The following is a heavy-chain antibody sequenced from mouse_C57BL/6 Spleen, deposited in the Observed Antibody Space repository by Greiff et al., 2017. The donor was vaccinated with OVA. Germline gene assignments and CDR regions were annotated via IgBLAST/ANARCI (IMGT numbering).Heavy chain of an antibody. CDR3: ARDTTVVDYFDY. Sequence: QVQLKESGAELARPGASVKLSCKASGYTFTSYGISWVKQRTGQGLEWIGEIYPRSGNTYYNEKFKGKATLTADKSSSTAYMELRSLTSEDSAVYFCARDTTVVDYFDYWGQGTTLTVSS. CDR2: IYPRSGNT. CDR1: GYTFTSYG. D-gene: IGHD1-1*01. V-gene: IGHV1-81*01. J-gene: IGHJ2*01.